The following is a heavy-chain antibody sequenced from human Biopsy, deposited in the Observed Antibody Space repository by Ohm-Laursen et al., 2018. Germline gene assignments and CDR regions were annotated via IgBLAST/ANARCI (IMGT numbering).Heavy chain of an antibody. CDR1: GGPISGSS. D-gene: IGHD6-19*01. J-gene: IGHJ3*02. CDR3: AKHGSGWTGDDALHI. Sequence: GTLSLTCTVSGGPISGSSWSWIRQAPGRGLEWVGYISYSGSTSNNPSLKSRITISVDTSKNQISLKVTSVTAADTAVYYCAKHGSGWTGDDALHIWGQGTMVTVSS. CDR2: ISYSGST. V-gene: IGHV4-59*08.